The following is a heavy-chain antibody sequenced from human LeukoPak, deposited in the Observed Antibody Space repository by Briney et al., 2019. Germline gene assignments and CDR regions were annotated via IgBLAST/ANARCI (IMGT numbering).Heavy chain of an antibody. CDR2: IYHSGRT. D-gene: IGHD3-22*01. CDR1: GGSVSDYY. V-gene: IGHV4-59*08. CDR3: ASTFYYYDVSGYYYEYFQY. J-gene: IGHJ1*01. Sequence: SETLSLTCTISGGSVSDYYWSWIRQSPGKGLEWIGSIYHSGRTFYNPSLKSRVSISVDTSKNQFSLKLSSVTAADTAVYYCASTFYYYDVSGYYYEYFQYWGQGTQVTVS.